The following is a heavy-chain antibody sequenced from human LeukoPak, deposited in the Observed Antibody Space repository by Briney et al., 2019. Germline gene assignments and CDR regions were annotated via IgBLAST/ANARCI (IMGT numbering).Heavy chain of an antibody. D-gene: IGHD6-13*01. J-gene: IGHJ4*02. CDR1: SGSISSHY. Sequence: SETLSLTCTVSSGSISSHYWSWIRQPAGKGLEWIGRIHTSGSINYNPSLKSRVTMSVDTSKNQFSVKLSSVTAADTAVYYCAGYSSSWYFDYWGQGTLVTVSS. CDR3: AGYSSSWYFDY. CDR2: IHTSGSI. V-gene: IGHV4-4*07.